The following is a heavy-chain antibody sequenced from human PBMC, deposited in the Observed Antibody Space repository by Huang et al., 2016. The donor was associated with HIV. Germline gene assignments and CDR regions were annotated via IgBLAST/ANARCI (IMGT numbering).Heavy chain of an antibody. D-gene: IGHD6-13*01. CDR3: AAHGRIVGIPAAPLRFDP. J-gene: IGHJ5*02. Sequence: QLQLQESGPGLVKPSETLSLTCTVSGGSISSSSYYWGWFRQPPGKGLGWIGSIYHSGTTYYNPSLKSRVTISVDTSRTQFSLKLSSVTAADTAVYYCAAHGRIVGIPAAPLRFDPWGQGTLVTVSS. CDR2: IYHSGTT. V-gene: IGHV4-39*01. CDR1: GGSISSSSYY.